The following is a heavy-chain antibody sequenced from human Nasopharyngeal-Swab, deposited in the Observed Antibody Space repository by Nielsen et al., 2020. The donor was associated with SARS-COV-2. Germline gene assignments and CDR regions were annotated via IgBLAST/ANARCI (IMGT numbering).Heavy chain of an antibody. CDR3: AKSMAYFQLSGTYNLDF. J-gene: IGHJ4*02. D-gene: IGHD2-21*01. CDR2: ISYEGSIR. V-gene: IGHV3-30*18. Sequence: WIRQPPGKGLEWVAFISYEGSIRNYIDSVKGRFTVSRDSSKNTVYLQMNSLRPDDTAVYFCAKSMAYFQLSGTYNLDFWGQGTLVTVS.